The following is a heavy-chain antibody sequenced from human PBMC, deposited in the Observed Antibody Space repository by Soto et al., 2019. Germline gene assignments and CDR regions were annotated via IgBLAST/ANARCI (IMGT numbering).Heavy chain of an antibody. CDR2: VNLSGST. J-gene: IGHJ4*02. D-gene: IGHD6-6*01. CDR1: GGSFVDDY. V-gene: IGHV4-34*01. Sequence: PSETLSLTCAVYGGSFVDDYWTWILQPPGKGLEWIGEVNLSGSTNYNPSLKSRVTISVDTSKNQFSLKLSSVTAADTAVYYCARGFLYSTASFDYWGQGILVTVSS. CDR3: ARGFLYSTASFDY.